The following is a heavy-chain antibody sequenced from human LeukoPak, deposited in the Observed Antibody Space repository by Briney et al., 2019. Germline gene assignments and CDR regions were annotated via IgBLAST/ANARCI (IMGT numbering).Heavy chain of an antibody. CDR1: GYTFTSYG. Sequence: ASVKVSCKASGYTFTSYGISWVRQAPGQGLEWMGGINTNTGNPTYAQGFTGRFVFSLDTSVSTAYLQISTPQPEDTAVYYCARRVLSSISSSGLETDYWGQGTLVTVSS. CDR2: INTNTGNP. V-gene: IGHV7-4-1*02. D-gene: IGHD6-6*01. CDR3: ARRVLSSISSSGLETDY. J-gene: IGHJ4*02.